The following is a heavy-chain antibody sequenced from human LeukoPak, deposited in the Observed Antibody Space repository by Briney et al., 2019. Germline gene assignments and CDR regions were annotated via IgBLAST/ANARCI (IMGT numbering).Heavy chain of an antibody. CDR3: AKHLATSGSYPLGY. V-gene: IGHV3-23*01. CDR1: GFTGFTYSNYA. CDR2: ICGNAACA. D-gene: IGHD2-15*01. Sequence: GGSLRLSCAASGFTGFTYSNYAMSWVRQAPGKGLEWVSVICGNAACAYYADSVKGRFSISRDNAKNTLYLQMYILRAEDTAVYHCAKHLATSGSYPLGYWGKGTPVTVSS. J-gene: IGHJ4*02.